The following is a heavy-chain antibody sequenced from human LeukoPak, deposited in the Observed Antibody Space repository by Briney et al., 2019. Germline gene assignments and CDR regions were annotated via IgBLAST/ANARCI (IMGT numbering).Heavy chain of an antibody. D-gene: IGHD4-17*01. J-gene: IGHJ6*04. CDR2: IIPIFGTA. CDR3: ARRWLGMTTMTTSGGGYYYYGMDV. Sequence: SVKVSCKASGGTFSSYAISWVRQAPGQGLEWMGGIIPIFGTANYAQKVQGRVTITADKSTSTAYMELSSLRSEDTALYYCARRWLGMTTMTTSGGGYYYYGMDVWGKGTTVTVSS. V-gene: IGHV1-69*06. CDR1: GGTFSSYA.